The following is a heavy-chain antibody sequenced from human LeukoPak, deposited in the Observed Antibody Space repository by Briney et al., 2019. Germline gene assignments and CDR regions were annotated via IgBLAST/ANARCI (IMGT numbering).Heavy chain of an antibody. CDR2: LFDSVNT. Sequence: SETLSLTCTVSGGSISSHYWSWIRQPPAKGLDWIAYLFDSVNTKDNPSLQSRLTLSADTSKNQFSLRLSSVTAADTAVYYCATIKRGSIFGYFDFWGQGIKVTVSS. CDR3: ATIKRGSIFGYFDF. CDR1: GGSISSHY. D-gene: IGHD5-18*01. V-gene: IGHV4-59*11. J-gene: IGHJ4*02.